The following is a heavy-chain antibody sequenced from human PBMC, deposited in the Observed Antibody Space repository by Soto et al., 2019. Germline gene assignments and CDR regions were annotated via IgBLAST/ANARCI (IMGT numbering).Heavy chain of an antibody. Sequence: ASVKVSCKASGGTFSSYTISWVRQAPGQGLEWMGRIIPILGIANYAQKFQGRVTITADKSTSTAYMELSSLRSEDTAVYYCARSIPPGDYYYYMDVWGKGTTVTVSS. J-gene: IGHJ6*03. CDR3: ARSIPPGDYYYYMDV. D-gene: IGHD2-2*02. CDR1: GGTFSSYT. V-gene: IGHV1-69*02. CDR2: IIPILGIA.